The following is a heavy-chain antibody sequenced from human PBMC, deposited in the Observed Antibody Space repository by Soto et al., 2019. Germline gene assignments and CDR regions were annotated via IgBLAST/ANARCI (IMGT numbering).Heavy chain of an antibody. J-gene: IGHJ1*01. CDR2: INAGNGNT. Sequence: ASVKVSCKASGYSFNNYAIHWVRQAPRQSLEWMGWINAGNGNTKYSPKIQGRVTITRDTSASTVYMELSSLRFEDTAVYYCAREFPSLSSSWREYFQYWGQGTLVTVSS. CDR3: AREFPSLSSSWREYFQY. V-gene: IGHV1-3*01. CDR1: GYSFNNYA. D-gene: IGHD6-13*01.